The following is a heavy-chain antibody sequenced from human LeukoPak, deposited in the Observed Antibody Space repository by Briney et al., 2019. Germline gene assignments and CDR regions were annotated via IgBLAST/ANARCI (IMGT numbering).Heavy chain of an antibody. D-gene: IGHD3-3*01. Sequence: ASVKVSCKASGYTFTSYAMHWVRQAPGQGLEWMGWISAYNGNTNYAQKLQGRVTMTTDTSTSTAYMELRSLRSDDTAVYYCARGAPYYDFWSGYYTGIISYYFDYWGQGTLVTVSS. CDR3: ARGAPYYDFWSGYYTGIISYYFDY. CDR2: ISAYNGNT. CDR1: GYTFTSYA. J-gene: IGHJ4*02. V-gene: IGHV1-18*01.